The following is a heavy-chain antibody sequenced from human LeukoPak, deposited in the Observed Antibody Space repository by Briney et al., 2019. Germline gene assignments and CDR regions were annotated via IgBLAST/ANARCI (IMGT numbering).Heavy chain of an antibody. Sequence: ASVKVSCKASGYSLSDYYVHWLRQAPGQGLEWMGWINPDNGGTNYAQNFQGRVTMSRDTSISTVYMDLSRLTSDDTAVFYCVRESRVGNWFDPWGQGTQVTVSS. CDR3: VRESRVGNWFDP. D-gene: IGHD2-15*01. J-gene: IGHJ5*02. CDR2: INPDNGGT. CDR1: GYSLSDYY. V-gene: IGHV1-2*02.